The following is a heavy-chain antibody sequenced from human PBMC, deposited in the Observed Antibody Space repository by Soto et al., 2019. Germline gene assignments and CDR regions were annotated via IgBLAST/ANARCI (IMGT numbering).Heavy chain of an antibody. J-gene: IGHJ4*02. Sequence: GGSLRLSCKTSGFTFGKYGLTWVRQAPGKGLEWVAFIRSKVYAGTTEYAASGKGRFTISRDDSKSIVYLQMNSLQTEDTAVYFCTRVEGDGYNYDRDDYWGQGTLVTVSS. CDR3: TRVEGDGYNYDRDDY. CDR2: IRSKVYAGTT. V-gene: IGHV3-49*04. CDR1: GFTFGKYG. D-gene: IGHD5-12*01.